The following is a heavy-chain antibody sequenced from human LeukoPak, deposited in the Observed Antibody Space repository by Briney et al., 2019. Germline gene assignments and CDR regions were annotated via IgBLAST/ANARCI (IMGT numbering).Heavy chain of an antibody. CDR1: GFTFIGFG. V-gene: IGHV3-30*02. CDR3: GYYNSGSYSTPDS. CDR2: IHTDQTIQ. D-gene: IGHD3-10*01. Sequence: GGSLRLSCAAPGFTFIGFGMHWVRQAPGKGLEWVAYIHTDQTIQYYADSVKGRFTISRDNSKNTLYLQMKTLRSEDTAVYYCGYYNSGSYSTPDSWGQGTQVTVSS. J-gene: IGHJ5*01.